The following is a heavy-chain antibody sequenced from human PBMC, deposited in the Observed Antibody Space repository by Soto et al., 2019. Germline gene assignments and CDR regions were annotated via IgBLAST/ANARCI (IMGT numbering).Heavy chain of an antibody. CDR1: GFTFSSYG. CDR3: ATGGDRDY. J-gene: IGHJ4*02. V-gene: IGHV3-30*03. CDR2: ISYDGSNK. Sequence: PGGSLRLSCAASGFTFSSYGMHWVRQAPGKGLEWVAVISYDGSNKYYADSVKGRFTISRDNSKNTLYLQMNSLRAEDTAVYYCATGGDRDYWGQRTLVTVSS. D-gene: IGHD2-21*02.